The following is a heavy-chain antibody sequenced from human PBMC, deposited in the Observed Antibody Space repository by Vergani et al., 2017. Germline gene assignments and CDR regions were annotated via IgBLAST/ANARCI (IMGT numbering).Heavy chain of an antibody. CDR2: MYYSVST. V-gene: IGHV4-31*03. Sequence: QVQLQESGPGLVKPSQTLSLTCTVSGGSISSGGYYWRWIRQHPGKGLEWIGYMYYSVSTYYNPSLKSRVTISVDTSKNQFSLKPSSVTAADTAVYYCARKRITMSQAFDYWGQGTLVTVSS. J-gene: IGHJ4*02. D-gene: IGHD3-22*01. CDR1: GGSISSGGYY. CDR3: ARKRITMSQAFDY.